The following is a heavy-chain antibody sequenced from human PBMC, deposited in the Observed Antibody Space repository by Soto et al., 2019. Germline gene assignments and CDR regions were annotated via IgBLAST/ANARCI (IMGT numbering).Heavy chain of an antibody. CDR3: ARDLGLFDY. J-gene: IGHJ4*02. CDR2: IKQDGSEM. V-gene: IGHV3-7*05. CDR1: GFTFRSYW. D-gene: IGHD7-27*01. Sequence: EVQLVESGGGMVQSGGSLRLSCAASGFTFRSYWMSWVRQAPGKGLEWVANIKQDGSEMYYVDSVKGRFTISRDNVKNSLFLQMNSRGAEDTAVYYCARDLGLFDYWGQGTLVTVSS.